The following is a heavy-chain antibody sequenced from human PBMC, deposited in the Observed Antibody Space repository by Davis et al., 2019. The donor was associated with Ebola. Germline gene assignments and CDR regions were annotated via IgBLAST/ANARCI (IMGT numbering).Heavy chain of an antibody. D-gene: IGHD3-9*01. J-gene: IGHJ4*02. CDR3: AQGGYDILWPYDR. CDR1: GFTFSSYG. Sequence: PGGSLRLSCAASGFTFSSYGMHWVRQAPGKGLEWVAVISYDGSNKYYVDSVKGRFTISRDNTKNSLYLHMNSLRAEDTAVYYCAQGGYDILWPYDRWGQGTLVTVSS. CDR2: ISYDGSNK. V-gene: IGHV3-30*03.